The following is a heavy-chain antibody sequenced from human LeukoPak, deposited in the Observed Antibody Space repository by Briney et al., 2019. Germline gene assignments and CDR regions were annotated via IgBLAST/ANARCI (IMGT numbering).Heavy chain of an antibody. Sequence: PGGSLRLSCAASGFTFSSYGMHWVRQAPGKGLEWVAVISYDGSNKYYADSVKGRFTISRDNSKNTLYLQMNSLRAEDTAVYYCARDGWSGSPDAFDIWGQGTMVTVSS. J-gene: IGHJ3*02. CDR2: ISYDGSNK. CDR3: ARDGWSGSPDAFDI. D-gene: IGHD2-15*01. CDR1: GFTFSSYG. V-gene: IGHV3-30*03.